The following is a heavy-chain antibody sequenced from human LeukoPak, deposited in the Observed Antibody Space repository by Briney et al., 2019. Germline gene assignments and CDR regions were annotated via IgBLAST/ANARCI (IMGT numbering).Heavy chain of an antibody. CDR3: ATRPYYDGSGSYWLY. D-gene: IGHD3-22*01. J-gene: IGHJ4*02. V-gene: IGHV5-51*01. CDR1: GYSFNTYW. Sequence: GGSLKISCQGSGYSFNTYWIGWVRQMPGKGLEWMGIFHPADSDTRYSPSFQGQVTISADKSIGTTYLQWSSLKASDTAIYYCATRPYYDGSGSYWLYWGQGTLVTVSS. CDR2: FHPADSDT.